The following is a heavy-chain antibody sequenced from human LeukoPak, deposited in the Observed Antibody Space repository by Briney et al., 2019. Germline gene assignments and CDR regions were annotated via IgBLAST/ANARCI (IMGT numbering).Heavy chain of an antibody. Sequence: GGSLRLSCAASGFTFSDYSMRWLRQAPGRGLGWVSAISDSGVDTYYADSVKGRFTMSRDNSKSTLYLQMNRLRAEDTAVYYCANGNSNSPKDYWGHGTLVTVSS. D-gene: IGHD2-2*01. V-gene: IGHV3-23*01. CDR1: GFTFSDYS. CDR3: ANGNSNSPKDY. J-gene: IGHJ4*01. CDR2: ISDSGVDT.